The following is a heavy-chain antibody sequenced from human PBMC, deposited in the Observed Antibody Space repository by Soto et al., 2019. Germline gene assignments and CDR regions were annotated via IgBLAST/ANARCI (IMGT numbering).Heavy chain of an antibody. CDR1: GYTFSSYG. CDR2: ISDYNGNT. V-gene: IGHV1-18*01. J-gene: IGHJ6*02. D-gene: IGHD3-10*01. Sequence: QVQLVQSGAEVKRAGASVKVSCKASGYTFSSYGLSWVRQAPGQGLEWMGWISDYNGNTHYAQKFQGRVIMTTDTSTRRAYMELRSLGSDDTALYFCAGEGYYSGSGTYSPPRYYGMDGWGQGTTVTVSS. CDR3: AGEGYYSGSGTYSPPRYYGMDG.